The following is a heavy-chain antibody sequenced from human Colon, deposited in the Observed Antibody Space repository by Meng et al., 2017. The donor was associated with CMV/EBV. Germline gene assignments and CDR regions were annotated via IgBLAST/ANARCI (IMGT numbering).Heavy chain of an antibody. D-gene: IGHD4-23*01. CDR2: IYHGDSDN. CDR1: GYSFTSYW. J-gene: IGHJ5*02. CDR3: ARHGSARVGPPWFDP. V-gene: IGHV5-51*01. Sequence: GESLKISWKGSGYSFTSYWSGWVRQMPGKGLEWVGIIYHGDSDNRYSTSFQGPVTISADKSISTAYLQWSSLKASDTAVYYCARHGSARVGPPWFDPWGQGTLVTVSS.